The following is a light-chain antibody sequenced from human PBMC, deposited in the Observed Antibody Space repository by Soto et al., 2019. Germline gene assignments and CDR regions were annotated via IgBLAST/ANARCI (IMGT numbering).Light chain of an antibody. Sequence: QSVLTQPASVSGSPGQSITISCSGSSSDIGGYNYVSWYQQHPGKAPKLMIYEVSNRPSGVSNRFPGSKSGNTASLTISGLQAEDEADYYCCSYTSSNTLVFAAGTKVTVL. J-gene: IGLJ1*01. CDR1: SSDIGGYNY. CDR3: CSYTSSNTLV. CDR2: EVS. V-gene: IGLV2-14*01.